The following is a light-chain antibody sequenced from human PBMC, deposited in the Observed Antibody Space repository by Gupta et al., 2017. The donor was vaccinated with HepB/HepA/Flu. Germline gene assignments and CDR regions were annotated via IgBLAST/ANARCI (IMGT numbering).Light chain of an antibody. CDR1: QDISNY. CDR3: QQYDNRRGS. J-gene: IGKJ2*03. Sequence: DIQMITSPSSLSASVGDRVTITCRASQDISNYLNWYQQRPGKAPKLLIYDASNLETGVPSRFSGSGSGTDFTFTISSLEPEDIATYYCQQYDNRRGSFGQGTKLEI. CDR2: DAS. V-gene: IGKV1-33*01.